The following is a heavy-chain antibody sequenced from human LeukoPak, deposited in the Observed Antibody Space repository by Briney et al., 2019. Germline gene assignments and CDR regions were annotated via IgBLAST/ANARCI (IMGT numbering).Heavy chain of an antibody. CDR3: ASDIVVVPAAITVFDY. CDR2: ISYDGSNK. Sequence: PGGSLRLSCAASGFTFSSYAMHWVRQAPGKGLEWVAVISYDGSNKYYADSVKGRFTISRDKSKNTLYLQMNSLRAEDTAVYYCASDIVVVPAAITVFDYWGQGTLVTVSS. D-gene: IGHD2-2*02. J-gene: IGHJ4*02. V-gene: IGHV3-30-3*01. CDR1: GFTFSSYA.